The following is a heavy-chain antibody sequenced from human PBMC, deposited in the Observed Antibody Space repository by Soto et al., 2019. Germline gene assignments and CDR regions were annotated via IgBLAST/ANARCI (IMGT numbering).Heavy chain of an antibody. CDR3: AKDPHSGYVPFDY. J-gene: IGHJ4*02. V-gene: IGHV3-43*01. CDR2: INWDASTK. D-gene: IGHD5-12*01. CDR1: GFTFEGYS. Sequence: GGSLRLSCPVSGFTFEGYSMHWVRQAPGKGLEWVALINWDASTKKYADSVKGRFTVSRDNSKDSLYLQMNSLKTEDTAFYYFAKDPHSGYVPFDYWGQGTLVTVSS.